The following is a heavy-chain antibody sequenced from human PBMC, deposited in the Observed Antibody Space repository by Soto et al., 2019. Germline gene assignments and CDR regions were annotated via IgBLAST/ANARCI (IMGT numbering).Heavy chain of an antibody. CDR3: ARDRGSYALDY. V-gene: IGHV1-18*01. CDR1: GYSFTNFG. D-gene: IGHD1-26*01. Sequence: ASVKVSCTASGYSFTNFGISWVRQAPGQGLEWMGWISAYNGNTNYAQKLQGRVTMTTDTSTSTAYMELRSLRFDDTAVYYCARDRGSYALDYWGQGTLVTVSS. CDR2: ISAYNGNT. J-gene: IGHJ4*02.